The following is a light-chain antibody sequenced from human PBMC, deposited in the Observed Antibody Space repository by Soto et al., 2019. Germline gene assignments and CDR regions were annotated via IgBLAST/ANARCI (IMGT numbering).Light chain of an antibody. Sequence: QSVMTQPPSVSAAPGQRVTISCSGSSSNIGGNSVSWYQQLPGTAPKLLIYDDDKRPSGVPDRFSGSKSGNTASLTVSGLQAEDEADYYCSSHADSYNWVFGGGTKLTVL. CDR3: SSHADSYNWV. V-gene: IGLV1-51*01. CDR1: SSNIGGNS. J-gene: IGLJ3*02. CDR2: DDD.